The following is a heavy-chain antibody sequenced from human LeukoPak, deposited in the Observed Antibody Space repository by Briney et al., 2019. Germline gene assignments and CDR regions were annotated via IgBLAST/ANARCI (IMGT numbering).Heavy chain of an antibody. CDR3: AREGQQLTFDY. CDR1: GGSICSGSYY. CDR2: IYTSGST. J-gene: IGHJ4*02. D-gene: IGHD6-13*01. Sequence: PSETLSLTCTVSGGSICSGSYYWSWIRQPAGKGLEWIGRIYTSGSTNYNPSLKSRVTISVDTSKNQFSLKLSSVTAADTAVYYCAREGQQLTFDYWGQGTLVTVSS. V-gene: IGHV4-61*02.